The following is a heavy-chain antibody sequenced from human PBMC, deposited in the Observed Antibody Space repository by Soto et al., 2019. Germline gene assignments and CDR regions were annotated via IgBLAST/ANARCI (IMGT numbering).Heavy chain of an antibody. CDR2: IGTAGDT. V-gene: IGHV3-13*01. J-gene: IGHJ6*03. Sequence: GGSLRLSCAASGFTFSSYDMHWVRQATGKGLEWVSAIGTAGDTYYPGSVKGRFTIYRENAKNSLYLQMNSLRAGDTAVYYCARGTLEQDYYDMDVWGKGTTVTVSS. CDR3: ARGTLEQDYYDMDV. CDR1: GFTFSSYD. D-gene: IGHD1-1*01.